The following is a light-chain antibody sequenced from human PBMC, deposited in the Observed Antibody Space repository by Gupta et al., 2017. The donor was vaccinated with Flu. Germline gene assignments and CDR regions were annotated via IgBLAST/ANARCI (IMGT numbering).Light chain of an antibody. V-gene: IGLV3-1*01. CDR1: RLGDRF. J-gene: IGLJ3*02. CDR3: QAWDNSAVV. Sequence: SPGQTANITCSGKRLGDRFVSWFQQTPGQSPVVVIYHDNQWPSGIPGRFSGSNSGNTGTLTIPRTQATDEADYYCQAWDNSAVVFGGGTKLTVL. CDR2: HDN.